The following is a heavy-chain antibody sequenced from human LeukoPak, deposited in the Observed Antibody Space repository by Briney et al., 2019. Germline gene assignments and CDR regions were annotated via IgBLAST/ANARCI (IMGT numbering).Heavy chain of an antibody. V-gene: IGHV4-59*01. J-gene: IGHJ4*02. D-gene: IGHD4-17*01. Sequence: LETLSLTCTVSGGSISSYYWSWIRQPPGKGLEWIGYIYYSGSTNYNPSLKSRVTISVDTSKNQFSLKLSSVTAADTAVYYCARGLDYGDEPYYFDYWGQGTLVTVSS. CDR2: IYYSGST. CDR3: ARGLDYGDEPYYFDY. CDR1: GGSISSYY.